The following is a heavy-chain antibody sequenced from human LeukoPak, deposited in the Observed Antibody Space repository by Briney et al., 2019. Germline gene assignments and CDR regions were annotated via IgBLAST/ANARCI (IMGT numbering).Heavy chain of an antibody. CDR1: GGTFSSYA. CDR2: IIPTFGIA. Sequence: GASVKVSCKASGGTFSSYAIGWVRQAPGQGLEWMGRIIPTFGIANYAQKFQGRVTITADKSTSTAYMELSSLRSEDTAVYYCARDRERTVTTNRWFDPWGQGTLVTVSS. D-gene: IGHD4-17*01. J-gene: IGHJ5*02. CDR3: ARDRERTVTTNRWFDP. V-gene: IGHV1-69*04.